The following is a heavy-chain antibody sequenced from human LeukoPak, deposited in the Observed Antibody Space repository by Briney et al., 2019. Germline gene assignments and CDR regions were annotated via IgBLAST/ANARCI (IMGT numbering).Heavy chain of an antibody. CDR2: IRSKAYGGTT. J-gene: IGHJ4*02. V-gene: IGHV3-49*04. CDR1: GFTFGGYA. D-gene: IGHD3-9*01. CDR3: TRVFVWLFSFDY. Sequence: GGSLRLSCTASGFTFGGYAMSWVRQAPGKGLEWVVSIRSKAYGGTTEYAASVKGRFTISRDDSKSIAYLQMNNLKTEDTAVYYCTRVFVWLFSFDYWGQGTLVTVSS.